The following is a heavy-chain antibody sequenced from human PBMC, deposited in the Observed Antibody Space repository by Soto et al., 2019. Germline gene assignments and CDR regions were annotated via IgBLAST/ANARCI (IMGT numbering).Heavy chain of an antibody. CDR3: AKGRLYSYPRDVDV. D-gene: IGHD5-18*01. J-gene: IGHJ6*02. CDR1: GFTFSSYA. CDR2: ISGSGVST. V-gene: IGHV3-23*01. Sequence: EVQLLESGGGLVQPGGSLRLSCAASGFTFSSYAMSWVRQAPGKGLEWVSAISGSGVSTYYADSVKGRFTISRDNSKNPLYVQMNSLRAEDTAVYYCAKGRLYSYPRDVDVWGQGTTVTVSS.